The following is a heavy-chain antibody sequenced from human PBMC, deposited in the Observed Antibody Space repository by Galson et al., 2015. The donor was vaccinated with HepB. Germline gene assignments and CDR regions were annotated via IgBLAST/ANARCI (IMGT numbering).Heavy chain of an antibody. Sequence: SVKVSCKASGYTFTGYYMHWVRQAPGQGLDWMGWIDPNSGGTNYAQRFQGRVTMTRDTSISTAYMDLSRLRSDDTAVYYCARSAGYSHFDYWGQGTLVTVSS. J-gene: IGHJ4*02. CDR3: ARSAGYSHFDY. CDR2: IDPNSGGT. CDR1: GYTFTGYY. V-gene: IGHV1-2*02. D-gene: IGHD3-9*01.